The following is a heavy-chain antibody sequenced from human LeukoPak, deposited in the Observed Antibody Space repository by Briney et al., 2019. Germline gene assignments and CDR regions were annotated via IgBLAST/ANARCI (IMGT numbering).Heavy chain of an antibody. J-gene: IGHJ5*02. D-gene: IGHD3-9*01. Sequence: GGSLRLSCAASGFTFSSYAMSWVRQAPGKGLEWGSAISGSGGSTYYADSVKGRFTISRDNSKNTLYLEMNSLRAEDTAVYYCAKVELRYFPPNWFDPWGQGTLVTVSS. CDR2: ISGSGGST. CDR3: AKVELRYFPPNWFDP. V-gene: IGHV3-23*01. CDR1: GFTFSSYA.